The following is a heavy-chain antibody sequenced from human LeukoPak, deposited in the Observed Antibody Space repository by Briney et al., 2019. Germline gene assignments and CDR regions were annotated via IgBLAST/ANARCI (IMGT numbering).Heavy chain of an antibody. J-gene: IGHJ4*02. Sequence: PGGSLRLSCAASGFTFSTYEMNWVRQAPGKGLEWVSTISDSGGSTFYADSVKSRFTISRDNSKNTLYVQMNSLRAEDTAVYYCAKDYSRSDDSGTEKDLPFDYWGQGILVTVSS. CDR1: GFTFSTYE. CDR2: ISDSGGST. D-gene: IGHD3-10*01. CDR3: AKDYSRSDDSGTEKDLPFDY. V-gene: IGHV3-23*01.